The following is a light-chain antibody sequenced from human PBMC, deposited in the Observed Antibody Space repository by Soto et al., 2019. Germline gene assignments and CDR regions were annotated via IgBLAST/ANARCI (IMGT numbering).Light chain of an antibody. CDR3: QSYDSSLSGFV. CDR2: VNN. CDR1: GSNIGAGYP. Sequence: QSVLTQPPSVSGAPGQRVTISCTGSGSNIGAGYPVHWYQQLPGTAPKLLIYVNNNRPGGVPDRFSGSKSGSSASLAITGLQAEDEADYYCQSYDSSLSGFVFGTGTKLTVL. J-gene: IGLJ1*01. V-gene: IGLV1-40*01.